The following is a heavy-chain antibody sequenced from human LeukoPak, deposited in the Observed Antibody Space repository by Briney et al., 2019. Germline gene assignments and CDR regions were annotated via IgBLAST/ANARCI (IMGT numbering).Heavy chain of an antibody. CDR2: ISSSSSYI. V-gene: IGHV3-21*01. Sequence: GGSLRLSCTASGFTLTTHSMNWVRQAPGKGLGWVSSISSSSSYIYYADSVKGRFTISRDNAKNSLYLQMSSLRAEDTAVYYCARISRWGARYFDLWGRGTLVTVSS. J-gene: IGHJ2*01. CDR3: ARISRWGARYFDL. D-gene: IGHD3-16*01. CDR1: GFTLTTHS.